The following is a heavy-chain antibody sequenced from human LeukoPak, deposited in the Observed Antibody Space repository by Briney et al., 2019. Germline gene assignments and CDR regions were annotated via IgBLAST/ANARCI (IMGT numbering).Heavy chain of an antibody. J-gene: IGHJ1*01. Sequence: SETLSLTCAVYGGSFSGYYWSWIRQPPGKGLEWIGEINHSGSTNYNPSLKSRVTISVDTSKNQFSLKLSSVTAADTAVYYCARVEWGYCSSASCLEYFQYWGQGTLVTVSS. CDR2: INHSGST. CDR3: ARVEWGYCSSASCLEYFQY. D-gene: IGHD2-2*01. CDR1: GGSFSGYY. V-gene: IGHV4-34*01.